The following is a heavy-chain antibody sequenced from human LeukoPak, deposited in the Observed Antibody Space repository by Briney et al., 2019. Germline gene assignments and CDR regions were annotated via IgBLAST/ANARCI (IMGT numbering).Heavy chain of an antibody. J-gene: IGHJ4*02. CDR1: GGSISSSSCY. V-gene: IGHV4-39*01. Sequence: PSETLSLTCTVSGGSISSSSCYWGWIRQPPGKGLEWIGSIYYSGSTYYNPSLKSRVTISVDTSKNQFSLKLSSVTAAETAVYYCARQSSIAVAGENFDYWGQGTLVTVST. CDR3: ARQSSIAVAGENFDY. CDR2: IYYSGST. D-gene: IGHD6-19*01.